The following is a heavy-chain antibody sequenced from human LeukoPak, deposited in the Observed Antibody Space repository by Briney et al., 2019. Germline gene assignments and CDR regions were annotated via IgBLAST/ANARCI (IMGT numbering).Heavy chain of an antibody. V-gene: IGHV1-3*01. Sequence: GASVKVSCKASGYTFTSYAMHWVHQAPGQRLEWMGWINAGNGNTKYSQKFQGRVTITRDTSASTAYMELSSLRSEDTAVYYCARKLSTTYYYYGMDVWGQGTTVTVSS. CDR2: INAGNGNT. CDR1: GYTFTSYA. J-gene: IGHJ6*02. D-gene: IGHD1-1*01. CDR3: ARKLSTTYYYYGMDV.